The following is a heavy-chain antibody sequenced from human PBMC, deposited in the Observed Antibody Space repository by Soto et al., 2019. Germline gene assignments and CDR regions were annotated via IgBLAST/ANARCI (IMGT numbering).Heavy chain of an antibody. Sequence: QVTLKESGPVLVKPTETLTLTCTVSGFSLSRADVGVSWIRQPPGKALEWLAHIFSNDETVYSAPLKSRLTIIKDTSKSQVVLIMTNMDPVDTATYYCARISRYGYDFDYWGQGTLFTVSS. J-gene: IGHJ4*02. CDR2: IFSNDET. V-gene: IGHV2-26*02. CDR1: GFSLSRADVG. CDR3: ARISRYGYDFDY. D-gene: IGHD5-12*01.